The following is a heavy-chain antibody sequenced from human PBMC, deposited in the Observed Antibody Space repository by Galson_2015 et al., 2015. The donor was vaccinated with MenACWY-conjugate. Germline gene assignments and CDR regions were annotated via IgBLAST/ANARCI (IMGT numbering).Heavy chain of an antibody. Sequence: SLRLSCAASGFTFSSYPMHWVRQTPGKGLEYVSAISPSGANKYYADSVKGRFTISRDNSQNTLFLQMTSLRIEDTAVYYCVPSPRNSPIFFHHWGQGTLVTVSS. V-gene: IGHV3-64D*06. J-gene: IGHJ4*02. CDR1: GFTFSSYP. CDR2: ISPSGANK. CDR3: VPSPRNSPIFFHH. D-gene: IGHD1-14*01.